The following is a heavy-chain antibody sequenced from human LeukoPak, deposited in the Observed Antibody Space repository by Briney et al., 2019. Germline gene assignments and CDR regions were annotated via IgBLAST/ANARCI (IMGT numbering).Heavy chain of an antibody. CDR3: ARVGPDISSWHY. J-gene: IGHJ4*02. V-gene: IGHV4-34*01. Sequence: KPSETLSLTCAVYGGSFTDYYWSWIRQPPGKGLEWIGEINHSGSTNYMPSLKSRVTISVDTSKNHISLKVSSVTAADTAVYYCARVGPDISSWHYWGQGSLVTVSS. CDR1: GGSFTDYY. CDR2: INHSGST. D-gene: IGHD6-13*01.